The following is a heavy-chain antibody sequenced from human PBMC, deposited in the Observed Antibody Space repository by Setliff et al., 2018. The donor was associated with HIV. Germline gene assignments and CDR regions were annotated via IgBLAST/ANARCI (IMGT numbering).Heavy chain of an antibody. Sequence: PVGSLRLSCAASGFTFNTYAMSWVRQAPGKGLEWVSVISGSGASTFYADSVKGRFTISRDNSKSTLYLQMNGLRVEDTAVYYCAKDGISGGAYPPYYFDYWGHGTLVTVSS. D-gene: IGHD2-15*01. V-gene: IGHV3-23*01. J-gene: IGHJ4*01. CDR3: AKDGISGGAYPPYYFDY. CDR1: GFTFNTYA. CDR2: ISGSGAST.